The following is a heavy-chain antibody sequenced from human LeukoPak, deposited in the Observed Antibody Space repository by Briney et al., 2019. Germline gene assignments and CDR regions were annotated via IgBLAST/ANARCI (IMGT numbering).Heavy chain of an antibody. CDR1: SYSITSSYSSTSSYY. V-gene: IGHV4-38-2*02. J-gene: IGHJ4*02. D-gene: IGHD2-2*01. CDR3: ARDVPSGHFDY. Sequence: PSETLSLTCDVSSYSITSSYSSTSSYYWGWMRQPPGKGLEWIGSINHSGITFYNPSLKSRVPISVDTSKNQFSLKLTSVTAADTAFYYCARDVPSGHFDYWGQGALVTVSS. CDR2: INHSGIT.